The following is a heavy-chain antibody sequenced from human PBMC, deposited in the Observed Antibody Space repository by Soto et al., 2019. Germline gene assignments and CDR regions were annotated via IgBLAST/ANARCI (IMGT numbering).Heavy chain of an antibody. J-gene: IGHJ4*02. V-gene: IGHV3-30*03. Sequence: QVQLVESGGGVVQPGRSLRLSCAASGFTFSSYGMHWVRQAPGKGLEWVAVISYDGSNKYYADSVKGRFTISRDNSKNTLYLQMNSLRAEDTAVYYCARDAMTYYDFWSGYYLLNYFDYWGQGTLVTVSS. CDR2: ISYDGSNK. CDR1: GFTFSSYG. D-gene: IGHD3-3*01. CDR3: ARDAMTYYDFWSGYYLLNYFDY.